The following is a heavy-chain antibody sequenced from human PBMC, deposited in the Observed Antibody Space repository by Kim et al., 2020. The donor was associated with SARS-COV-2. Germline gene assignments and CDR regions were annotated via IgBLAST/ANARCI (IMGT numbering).Heavy chain of an antibody. J-gene: IGHJ4*02. Sequence: ADSGDGRFTISRDNSENTLYLQRNSLRAEVTVLYYCAKEPVIAATNFDYWGQGTLVTVSS. CDR3: AKEPVIAATNFDY. D-gene: IGHD2-15*01. V-gene: IGHV3-23*03.